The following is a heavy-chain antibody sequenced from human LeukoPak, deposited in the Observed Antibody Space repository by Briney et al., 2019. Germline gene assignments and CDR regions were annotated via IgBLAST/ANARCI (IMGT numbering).Heavy chain of an antibody. CDR1: GYTFTSNY. V-gene: IGHV1-46*01. Sequence: ASVKVSCKAFGYTFTSNYMHWVRQAPGQGPEWMGVISPSGGSTTYAQKFQGRVTMTRDYSITTAYMELNSLTSEDTAVYYCARVPRRGARFDTWGQGTLVTVSS. J-gene: IGHJ5*02. CDR3: ARVPRRGARFDT. D-gene: IGHD3-10*01. CDR2: ISPSGGST.